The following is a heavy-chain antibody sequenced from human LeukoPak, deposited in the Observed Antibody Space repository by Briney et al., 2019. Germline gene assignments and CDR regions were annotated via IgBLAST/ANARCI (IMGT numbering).Heavy chain of an antibody. J-gene: IGHJ6*03. CDR3: ARGATGTVVRGAYYYYMDV. V-gene: IGHV3-13*01. CDR1: GFTSSSYD. CDR2: IGTAGDT. D-gene: IGHD4-23*01. Sequence: GGSLRLSCAASGFTSSSYDMHWVRQATGKGLEWVSAIGTAGDTYYPGSVKGRFTISRENAKNSLYLQMNSLRAGDTAVYYCARGATGTVVRGAYYYYMDVWGKGTTVTVSS.